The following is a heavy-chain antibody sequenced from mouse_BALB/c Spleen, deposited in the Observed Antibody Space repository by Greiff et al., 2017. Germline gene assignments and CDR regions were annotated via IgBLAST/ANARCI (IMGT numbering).Heavy chain of an antibody. J-gene: IGHJ2*01. CDR2: ISYDGSN. Sequence: EVQLVESGPGLVKPSQSLSLTCSVTGYSITSGYYWNWIRQFPGNKLEWMGYISYDGSNNYNPSLKNRISITRDTSKNQFFLKLNSVTTEDTATYYCARKEVVFDYWGQGTTLTVSS. V-gene: IGHV3-6*02. D-gene: IGHD1-1*01. CDR3: ARKEVVFDY. CDR1: GYSITSGYY.